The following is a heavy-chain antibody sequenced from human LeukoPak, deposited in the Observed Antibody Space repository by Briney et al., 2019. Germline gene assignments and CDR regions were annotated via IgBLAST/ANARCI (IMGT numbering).Heavy chain of an antibody. Sequence: SQTLSLTCVISGDSVSSNTAAWNWIRQSPSRGLEWLGRTYYRSQWHHDYEVSVRGRIAINPDTSKNQFPLQLNSVTPDDAALYYCASGWAIDVWGQGTMVTVSS. J-gene: IGHJ3*01. CDR3: ASGWAIDV. CDR1: GDSVSSNTAA. V-gene: IGHV6-1*01. CDR2: TYYRSQWHH. D-gene: IGHD2-2*02.